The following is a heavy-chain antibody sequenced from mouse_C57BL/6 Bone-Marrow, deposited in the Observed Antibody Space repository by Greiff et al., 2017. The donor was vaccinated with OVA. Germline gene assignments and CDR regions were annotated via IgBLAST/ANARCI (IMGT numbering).Heavy chain of an antibody. D-gene: IGHD2-4*01. J-gene: IGHJ3*01. V-gene: IGHV8-8*01. CDR1: GFSLSTFGMG. CDR2: IWWDDDK. Sequence: QVTLKECGPGILQPSQTLSLTCSFSGFSLSTFGMGVGWIRQPSGKGLEWLAHIWWDDDKYYNPALKSRLTISKDTSKNQVFLKIANVDTADTATYYCARIIYYDYDAGFAYWGQGTLVTVSA. CDR3: ARIIYYDYDAGFAY.